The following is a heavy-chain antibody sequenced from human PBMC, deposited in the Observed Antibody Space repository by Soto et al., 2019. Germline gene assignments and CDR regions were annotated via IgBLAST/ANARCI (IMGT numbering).Heavy chain of an antibody. D-gene: IGHD3-22*01. CDR3: ARSTMIVVVTKGADAFDI. CDR2: TYYRSKWYN. J-gene: IGHJ3*02. CDR1: GDSGSNNSAA. Sequence: QCRSRTCAISGDSGSNNSAAWNWIRQSPSRGREWLGRTYYRSKWYNDYAVSVKSRITITPDTSKNQFSLQLNSVTPEDTAVYYCARSTMIVVVTKGADAFDIWGQGTMVTVSS. V-gene: IGHV6-1*01.